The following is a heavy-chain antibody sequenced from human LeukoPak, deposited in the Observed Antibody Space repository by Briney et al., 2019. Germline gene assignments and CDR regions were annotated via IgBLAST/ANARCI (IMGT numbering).Heavy chain of an antibody. V-gene: IGHV3-72*01. CDR1: GFTFSDHY. D-gene: IGHD6-19*01. CDR3: ARVSHVAVAGRVYYYGMGV. CDR2: IRDNGNSYTT. J-gene: IGHJ6*02. Sequence: HPGGSLRLSCAASGFTFSDHYMSWVRQAPGKGLEWVGRIRDNGNSYTTEFAASVKGRFTISRDDSKNSLYLQMNSLKTEDMAVYYCARVSHVAVAGRVYYYGMGVWGQGTTVTVSS.